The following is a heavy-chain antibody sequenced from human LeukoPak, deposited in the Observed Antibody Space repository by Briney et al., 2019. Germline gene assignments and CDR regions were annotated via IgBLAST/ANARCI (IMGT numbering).Heavy chain of an antibody. CDR2: ISYHGENT. V-gene: IGHV3-30*18. Sequence: GGSLRLSCAASGFTFTSFGMHWVRQVPGKGLEWVTFISYHGENTFYKESVRGRFTVSRDNSKDTLYLEMNNLRVEDTAIYYCAKGAWAGVAATATNWGQGTLVTVSS. CDR3: AKGAWAGVAATATN. CDR1: GFTFTSFG. J-gene: IGHJ4*02. D-gene: IGHD6-13*01.